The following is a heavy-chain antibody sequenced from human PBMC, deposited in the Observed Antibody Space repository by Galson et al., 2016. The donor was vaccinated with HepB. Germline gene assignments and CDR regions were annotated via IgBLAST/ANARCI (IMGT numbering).Heavy chain of an antibody. V-gene: IGHV3-11*06. J-gene: IGHJ4*03. CDR2: ISSSRSYT. CDR3: ARKSPFGPFDY. CDR1: GFTFSDYY. D-gene: IGHD2/OR15-2a*01. Sequence: SLRLSCAASGFTFSDYYMSWIRQAPGKRLEWVSYISSSRSYTKYADSVKGRFTISRDNAKDSLYLQMDSLRDDDTAVYYCARKSPFGPFDYWGHGTLVSVSS.